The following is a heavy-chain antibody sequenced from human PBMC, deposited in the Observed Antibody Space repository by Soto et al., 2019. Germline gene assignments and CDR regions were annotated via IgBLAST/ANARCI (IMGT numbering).Heavy chain of an antibody. J-gene: IGHJ4*02. CDR2: ISSSSSYI. D-gene: IGHD3-22*01. CDR1: GFTFSSYS. V-gene: IGHV3-21*01. CDR3: ARDQVGMIVVSSIDY. Sequence: GGSLRLSCAASGFTFSSYSMNWVRQAPGKGLEWVSSISSSSSYIYYADSVKGRFTISRDNAKNSLYLQMNSLRAEDTAVYYCARDQVGMIVVSSIDYWGQGTLVTVSS.